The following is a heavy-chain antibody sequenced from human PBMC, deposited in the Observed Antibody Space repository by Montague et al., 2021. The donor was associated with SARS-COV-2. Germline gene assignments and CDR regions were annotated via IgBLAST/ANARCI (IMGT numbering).Heavy chain of an antibody. D-gene: IGHD4-11*01. V-gene: IGHV4-38-2*02. CDR1: GYSISSGYY. J-gene: IGHJ6*02. CDR2: IYHSGST. CDR3: AVNSNYYYYYGMDV. Sequence: SETLSLTCTVSGYSISSGYYWGWIRQPPGKGLEWIGSIYHSGSTYYNPSLKSRVTISVDTSKNQSSLKLSSATAADTAMYYCAVNSNYYYYYGMDVWGQGTTVTVSS.